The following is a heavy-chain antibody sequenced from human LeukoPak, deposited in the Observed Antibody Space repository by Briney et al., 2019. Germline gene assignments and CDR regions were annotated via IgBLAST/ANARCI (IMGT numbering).Heavy chain of an antibody. D-gene: IGHD3-22*01. J-gene: IGHJ4*02. CDR3: ARVDPYDSSAYYFDY. CDR1: GYTFTSYD. V-gene: IGHV1-18*01. CDR2: ISAYNGNT. Sequence: ASVKVSCKASGYTFTSYDISWVRQAPGQGLEWRGWISAYNGNTNYAQKLQGRVTMTTDTSTSTAYMELRSLRSDDTAVYYCARVDPYDSSAYYFDYWGQGTLVTVSS.